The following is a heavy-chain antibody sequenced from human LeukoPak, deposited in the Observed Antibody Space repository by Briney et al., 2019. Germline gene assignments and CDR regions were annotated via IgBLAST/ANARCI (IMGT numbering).Heavy chain of an antibody. CDR3: AKETPYYYDSSGFSPGAFDI. CDR2: ISGSGAT. CDR1: GFTFSTSA. Sequence: GGSLRLSCAASGFTFSTSAMTWVRQAPGKGLEWVSGISGSGATDYADSVKGRFTISRDNSKNTLYLQINSLRAEDTAVYYCAKETPYYYDSSGFSPGAFDIWGQGTMVTVSS. D-gene: IGHD3-22*01. J-gene: IGHJ3*02. V-gene: IGHV3-23*01.